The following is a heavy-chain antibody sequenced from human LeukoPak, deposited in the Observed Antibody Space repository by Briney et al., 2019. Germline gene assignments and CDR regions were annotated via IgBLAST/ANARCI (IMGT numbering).Heavy chain of an antibody. J-gene: IGHJ6*02. CDR1: GYTLTELS. Sequence: ASVKVSCTVSGYTLTELSMHWVRQAPGKGLEWMGGFDPEDGETIYAQKFQGRVTMTEDTSTDTAYMELSSLRSEDTAVYYCATGRCSGGSCYHRTKINYYGMDVWGQGTTVTVSS. D-gene: IGHD2-15*01. CDR2: FDPEDGET. CDR3: ATGRCSGGSCYHRTKINYYGMDV. V-gene: IGHV1-24*01.